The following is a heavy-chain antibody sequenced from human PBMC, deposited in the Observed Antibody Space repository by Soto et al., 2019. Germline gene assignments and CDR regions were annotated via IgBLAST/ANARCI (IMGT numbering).Heavy chain of an antibody. CDR3: ARDPVGDSSGSHYGDY. J-gene: IGHJ4*02. CDR1: GGTFSSYA. Sequence: QVQLVQSGAEVKKPGSSVKVSCKASGGTFSSYAISWVRQAPGQGLEWMGGIIPIFGTANYAQKCQGRVTITADESTSTAYMELSSLSSEDTAVYYCARDPVGDSSGSHYGDYWGQGTLVTVSS. CDR2: IIPIFGTA. V-gene: IGHV1-69*12. D-gene: IGHD3-22*01.